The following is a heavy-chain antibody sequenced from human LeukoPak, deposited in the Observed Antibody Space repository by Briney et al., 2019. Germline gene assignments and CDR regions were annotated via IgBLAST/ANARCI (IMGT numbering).Heavy chain of an antibody. CDR1: GYTFTGYY. Sequence: ASVKVSCKASGYTFTGYYMHWVRLAPGQGLEWMGRINPNSGGTNYAQKFQGRVTMTRDTSISTAYMELSRLRSDDTAVYYCARDGVSVSYYYYMDVWGKGTTVTVSS. CDR2: INPNSGGT. CDR3: ARDGVSVSYYYYMDV. D-gene: IGHD2-8*01. J-gene: IGHJ6*03. V-gene: IGHV1-2*06.